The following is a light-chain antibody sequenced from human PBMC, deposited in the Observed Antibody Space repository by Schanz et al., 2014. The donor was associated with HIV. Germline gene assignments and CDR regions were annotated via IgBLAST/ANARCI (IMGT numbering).Light chain of an antibody. V-gene: IGLV2-8*01. CDR3: GSFTTSSTWV. CDR2: EVS. CDR1: SSDVGGYNY. Sequence: QSALTQPPSASGSPGQSVTISCTGTSSDVGGYNYVSWYQQHPGKAPKIMIYEVSKRPSGVPDRFSGSKSGNTASLTISGLQSEDEAFYYCGSFTTSSTWVFGGGTKLTVL. J-gene: IGLJ3*02.